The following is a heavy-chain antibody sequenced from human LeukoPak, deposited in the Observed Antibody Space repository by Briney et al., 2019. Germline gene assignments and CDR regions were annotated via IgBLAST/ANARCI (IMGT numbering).Heavy chain of an antibody. V-gene: IGHV3-30-3*01. D-gene: IGHD5-18*01. CDR1: GFTFSTYA. CDR2: ILYDGNNK. Sequence: GGSLRLSCVASGFTFSTYAMHWVRQAPGKGPEWVAVILYDGNNKYYADSVKGRFTISRDNSKNTLYLQMNSLRAEDTAVYYCARGRKYSYGTYYYGLDVWGQGTTVTVCS. CDR3: ARGRKYSYGTYYYGLDV. J-gene: IGHJ6*02.